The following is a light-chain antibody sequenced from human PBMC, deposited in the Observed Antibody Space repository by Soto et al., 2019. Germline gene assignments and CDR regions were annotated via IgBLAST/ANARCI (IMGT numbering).Light chain of an antibody. CDR3: LQYGSSPYT. CDR2: GAS. V-gene: IGKV3-20*01. Sequence: EIVLTQSPGTLSLSPGERATLSCRASQSVSSSYLAWYQQKPGQAPRPLIYGASSRATGIPDRFSGSGSGTEFTLTISRLEPEDFAVYYCLQYGSSPYTFGRGPKLEI. CDR1: QSVSSSY. J-gene: IGKJ2*01.